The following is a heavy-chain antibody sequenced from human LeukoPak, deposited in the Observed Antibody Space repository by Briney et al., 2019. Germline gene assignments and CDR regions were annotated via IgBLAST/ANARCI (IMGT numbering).Heavy chain of an antibody. J-gene: IGHJ4*02. CDR2: ISTDGYTT. V-gene: IGHV3-74*01. D-gene: IGHD6-13*01. CDR1: GLAFSAYK. CDR3: AKDRGSIAAGGSDY. Sequence: GGSLRLSCAASGLAFSAYKMHWVRQAPRKGLVWVSRISTDGYTTDYADFVQGRFTASRDNTKNTWSLEMNSLRAEDTAVYYCAKDRGSIAAGGSDYWGQGTLVTVSS.